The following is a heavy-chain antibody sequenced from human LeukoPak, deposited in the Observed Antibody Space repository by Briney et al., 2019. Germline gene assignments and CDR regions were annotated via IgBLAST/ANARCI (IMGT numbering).Heavy chain of an antibody. V-gene: IGHV4-34*01. CDR3: ARRAATRQRLARLRDWYFDL. D-gene: IGHD6-25*01. J-gene: IGHJ2*01. CDR1: GGSFSGYY. Sequence: SETLSLTCAVYGGSFSGYYWSWLRQPPGKGLEWIGEINHSGSTNYNPSLKSRVTISVDTSKNQFSLKLSSVTAADTAVYYCARRAATRQRLARLRDWYFDLWGRGTLVTVSS. CDR2: INHSGST.